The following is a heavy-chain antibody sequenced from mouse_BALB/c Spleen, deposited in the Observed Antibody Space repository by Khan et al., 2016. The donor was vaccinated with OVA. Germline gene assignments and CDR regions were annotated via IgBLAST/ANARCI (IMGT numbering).Heavy chain of an antibody. CDR2: ISYSGST. CDR3: ARTARLKY. CDR1: GYSITSGYV. V-gene: IGHV3-2*02. J-gene: IGHJ2*01. D-gene: IGHD1-2*01. Sequence: EVQLQESGPGLVKPSQSLSLTCTVTGYSITSGYVWNWIRQFPGNKLEWMGNISYSGSTNYNPSLTSRISITRDTSKNQFFLQLNSVTTEDTATYYCARTARLKYWGQGTTLTVSS.